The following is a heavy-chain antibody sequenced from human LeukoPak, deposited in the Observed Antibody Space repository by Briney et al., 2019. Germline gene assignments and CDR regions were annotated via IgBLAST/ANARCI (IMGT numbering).Heavy chain of an antibody. CDR1: GDIFTGCY. CDR3: ARTFGNILTGYYPDY. D-gene: IGHD3-9*01. J-gene: IGHJ4*02. CDR2: INPNSGGT. Sequence: ASVKVSCKASGDIFTGCYMHWVRQAPGQGLEWMGWINPNSGGTNYAQKFQGRVTMTRDTSISTAYMELSRLRSDDTAVYYCARTFGNILTGYYPDYWGQGTLVTASS. V-gene: IGHV1-2*02.